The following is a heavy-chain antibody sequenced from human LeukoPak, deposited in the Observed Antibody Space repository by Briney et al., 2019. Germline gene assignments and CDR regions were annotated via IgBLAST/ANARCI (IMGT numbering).Heavy chain of an antibody. D-gene: IGHD3-3*01. CDR1: GYSFISYG. V-gene: IGHV1-18*01. Sequence: ASVKVSCKASGYSFISYGISWVRQAPGQGLEWMGWISAHTGNTHYSQKFQARVSMTTDTSTSTAYMELGGLRSDDTAVYYCARAESGYFQCPPDYWGQGTLVTVSS. J-gene: IGHJ4*02. CDR3: ARAESGYFQCPPDY. CDR2: ISAHTGNT.